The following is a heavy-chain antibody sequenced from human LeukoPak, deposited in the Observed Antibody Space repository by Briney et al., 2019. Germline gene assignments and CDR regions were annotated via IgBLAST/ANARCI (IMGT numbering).Heavy chain of an antibody. CDR3: AKQGYTSTYSYFDY. D-gene: IGHD5-24*01. J-gene: IGHJ4*02. CDR1: GFIFSTYA. Sequence: GGSLRLSCAASGFIFSTYAMSWVRQAPGKGLEWVSAISGTGGDTYYADSVKGRFTISRDSSKNTLYLQMNSLRADDTAVYYCAKQGYTSTYSYFDYWGQGTLVTVSS. V-gene: IGHV3-23*01. CDR2: ISGTGGDT.